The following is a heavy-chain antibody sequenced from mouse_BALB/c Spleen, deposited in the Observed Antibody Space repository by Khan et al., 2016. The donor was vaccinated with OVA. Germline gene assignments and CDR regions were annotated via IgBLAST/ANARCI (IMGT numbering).Heavy chain of an antibody. D-gene: IGHD2-14*01. CDR1: GYTFTDYI. J-gene: IGHJ3*01. CDR3: ARGGYSAFAY. Sequence: QVRLQQSGPELVKPGASLKVSCKASGYTFTDYIIGWVKQSTRQGLEWIGDIFPGSDTPYYNEKFKDKATLTVDKSANTAYMQLSSLTSDESAVYFCARGGYSAFAYWGQGTLVTVPA. V-gene: IGHV1-77*01. CDR2: IFPGSDTP.